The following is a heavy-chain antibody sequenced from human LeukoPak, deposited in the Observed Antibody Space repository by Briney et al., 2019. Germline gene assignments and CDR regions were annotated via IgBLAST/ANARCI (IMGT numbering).Heavy chain of an antibody. D-gene: IGHD7-27*01. J-gene: IGHJ4*02. CDR2: IWYDGSNK. CDR1: GFTFSSYG. Sequence: PGGSLRLSCAASGFTFSSYGMHWVRQAPGKGLEWVAVIWYDGSNKYYADSVKGRFTISRDNSKNTLYLQMNSLRAEDTAVYYCAGVESGDEGYFDYWGQGTLVTVSS. V-gene: IGHV3-33*01. CDR3: AGVESGDEGYFDY.